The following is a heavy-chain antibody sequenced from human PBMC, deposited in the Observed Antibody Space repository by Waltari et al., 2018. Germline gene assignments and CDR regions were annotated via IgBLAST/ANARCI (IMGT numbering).Heavy chain of an antibody. V-gene: IGHV1-2*06. CDR2: INPKSGDT. J-gene: IGHJ4*02. Sequence: QVQLVQSGAAVKQSGASVKVHCKASGYTFTDYFIHWVRQAPGQGLEWMGRINPKSGDTSYAQRFQGRVTMTGDTSISTAYMEVTGLRSDDTAIYYCARSGGGTTSFGVAEWGQGSLVTVSS. D-gene: IGHD3-3*01. CDR3: ARSGGGTTSFGVAE. CDR1: GYTFTDYF.